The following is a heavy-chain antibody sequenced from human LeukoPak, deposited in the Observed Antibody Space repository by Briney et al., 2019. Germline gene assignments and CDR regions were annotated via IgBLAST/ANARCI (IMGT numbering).Heavy chain of an antibody. Sequence: PSETLSLTCTVSGGSISSSSYYWGWIRQPPGKGLEWIGSIYYSGSTYYNPSLKSRVTISVDTSKNQFSLKLSSVTAADTAVYYCASGPYYYMDVWGKGTTVTVSS. CDR2: IYYSGST. J-gene: IGHJ6*03. CDR3: ASGPYYYMDV. V-gene: IGHV4-39*01. CDR1: GGSISSSSYY.